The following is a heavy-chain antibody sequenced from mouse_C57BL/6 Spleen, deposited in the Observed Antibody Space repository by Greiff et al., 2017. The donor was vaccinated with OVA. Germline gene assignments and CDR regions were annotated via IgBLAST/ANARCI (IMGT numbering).Heavy chain of an antibody. CDR1: GYSFTGYY. CDR3: ARRTIYYYGSSSYFDY. V-gene: IGHV1-42*01. J-gene: IGHJ2*01. Sequence: VQLQQSGPELVKPGASVKISCKASGYSFTGYYMNWVKQSPEKSLEWIGEINPSTGGTTYNQKFKAKATLTVDKSSSTAYMQLKSLTSEDSAVYYCARRTIYYYGSSSYFDYWGQGTTLTVSS. CDR2: INPSTGGT. D-gene: IGHD1-1*01.